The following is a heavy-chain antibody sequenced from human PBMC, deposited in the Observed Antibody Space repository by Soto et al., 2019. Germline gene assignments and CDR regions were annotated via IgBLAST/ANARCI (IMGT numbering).Heavy chain of an antibody. J-gene: IGHJ6*02. CDR3: PRRLSAPKEEYHASYFYGLDV. Sequence: GESLKISCQGSGYSFTTHWITWVRQTPGKGLEWMGRSEPSNSYSNYSPSFQGHVTLSFDRSISTASLQRSRLEAYDNAIYYYPRRLSAPKEEYHASYFYGLDVWRQGTKVTVSS. CDR1: GYSFTTHW. CDR2: SEPSNSYS. V-gene: IGHV5-10-1*01. D-gene: IGHD2-2*01.